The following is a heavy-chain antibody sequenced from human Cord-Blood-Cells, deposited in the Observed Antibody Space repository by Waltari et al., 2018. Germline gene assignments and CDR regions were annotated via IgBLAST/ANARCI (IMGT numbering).Heavy chain of an antibody. CDR3: ARDFIHYGMDV. CDR2: ISISSSYI. CDR1: GFTFSSYS. V-gene: IGHV3-21*01. Sequence: EVQLVESGGGLVKPGGSLRLSCAASGFTFSSYSMNWVRQAPGKGLEWVSCISISSSYIYYADSVKGRFTISRDNAKNSLYLQMNSLRAEDTAVYYCARDFIHYGMDVWGQGTTVTVSS. D-gene: IGHD3-16*02. J-gene: IGHJ6*02.